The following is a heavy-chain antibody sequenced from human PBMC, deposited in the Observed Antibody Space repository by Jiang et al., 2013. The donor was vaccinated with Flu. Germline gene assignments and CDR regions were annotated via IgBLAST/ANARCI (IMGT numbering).Heavy chain of an antibody. D-gene: IGHD3-22*01. CDR2: IYPGDSDT. J-gene: IGHJ4*02. CDR1: GYSFTSYW. V-gene: IGHV5-51*01. CDR3: ARSGRRLHYYDSSGYLTSLDY. Sequence: GAEVKKPGESLKISCKGSGYSFTSYWIGWVRQMPGKGLEWMGIIYPGDSDTRYSPSFQGQVTISADKSISTAYLQWSSLKASDTAMYYCARSGRRLHYYDSSGYLTSLDYWGQGTLVTVSS.